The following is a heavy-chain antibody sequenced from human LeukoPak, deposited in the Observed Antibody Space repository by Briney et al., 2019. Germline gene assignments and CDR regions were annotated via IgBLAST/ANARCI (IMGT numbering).Heavy chain of an antibody. CDR1: GFTFDDYA. J-gene: IGHJ3*02. CDR2: ISWNSGSI. V-gene: IGHV3-9*01. Sequence: GGSLRLSCAASGFTFDDYAMHWVRQAPGKGLGWVSGISWNSGSIGYADSVKGRFTISRDNAKNSLYLQMNSLRAEDTALYYCAKDISSCGGDCPDAFDIWGQGTMVTVSS. D-gene: IGHD2-21*02. CDR3: AKDISSCGGDCPDAFDI.